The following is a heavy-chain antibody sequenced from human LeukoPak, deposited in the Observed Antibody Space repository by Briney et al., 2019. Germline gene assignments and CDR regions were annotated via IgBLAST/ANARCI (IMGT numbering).Heavy chain of an antibody. Sequence: SVKVSCKASGGTFSTYAISWVRQAPGQGLEWMGRIIPTLKTTNYAQKFQGRVTITADKSTGTAYMELSSLRSEDTAVYYCTRARGSGWYEADYWGQGTLVTVSS. J-gene: IGHJ4*02. D-gene: IGHD6-19*01. CDR3: TRARGSGWYEADY. V-gene: IGHV1-69*04. CDR2: IIPTLKTT. CDR1: GGTFSTYA.